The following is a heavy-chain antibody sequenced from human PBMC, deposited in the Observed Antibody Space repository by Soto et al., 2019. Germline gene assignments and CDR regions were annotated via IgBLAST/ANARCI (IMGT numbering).Heavy chain of an antibody. CDR1: GFPFSKYG. V-gene: IGHV3-33*01. J-gene: IGHJ4*02. Sequence: QVQLVESGGGVVQPGRSLRLSCAASGFPFSKYGMHWVRQAPGKGLEWVAIIWYDGSKKYYGDSVKGRFTISRDNSKDTLFLQMNSLRADDTAMYYCARLGVSGGDSIEHWGQGTLVTVSS. D-gene: IGHD3-10*01. CDR3: ARLGVSGGDSIEH. CDR2: IWYDGSKK.